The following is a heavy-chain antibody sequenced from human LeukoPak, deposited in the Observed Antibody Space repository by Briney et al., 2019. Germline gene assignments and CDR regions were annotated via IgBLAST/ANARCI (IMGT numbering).Heavy chain of an antibody. J-gene: IGHJ4*02. CDR3: ARNKRATHNYFDY. CDR2: INWNGGST. CDR1: GFTFDDYG. V-gene: IGHV3-20*04. Sequence: GGSLRLSCAASGFTFDDYGMSWVRQAPGKGLEWVSGINWNGGSTSYADSVKGRFTISRDNAKNSLYLQMNSLRAGDTAVYYRARNKRATHNYFDYWGQGTLVTVSS.